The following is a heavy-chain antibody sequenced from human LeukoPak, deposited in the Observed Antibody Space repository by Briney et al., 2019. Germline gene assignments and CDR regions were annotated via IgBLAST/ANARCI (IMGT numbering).Heavy chain of an antibody. D-gene: IGHD1-26*01. Sequence: GGSLRLSCAASGFTFSSYAMSWVRQAPGKGLEWVSRIKYDASSTSYADSVKGRFTISRDNAKNTLYLQMNSLRAEDTAVYYCARGATYAYYQDYWGQGTLVTVSS. CDR3: ARGATYAYYQDY. V-gene: IGHV3-74*01. J-gene: IGHJ4*02. CDR1: GFTFSSYA. CDR2: IKYDASST.